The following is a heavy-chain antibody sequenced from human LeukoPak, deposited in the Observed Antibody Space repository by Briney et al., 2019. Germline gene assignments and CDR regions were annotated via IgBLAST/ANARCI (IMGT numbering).Heavy chain of an antibody. V-gene: IGHV1-2*02. CDR1: GYTFTSYG. CDR2: INPNIDDT. Sequence: ASVKVSCKASGYTFTSYGISWVRQAPGQGREGMGWINPNIDDTNYAQDFQGRVTMRRDTSTSPAYMELPRLEFDDTAIYYCPRGLLVHESGGSGWYHLWGQGTLLTVSS. D-gene: IGHD6-19*01. CDR3: PRGLLVHESGGSGWYHL. J-gene: IGHJ4*02.